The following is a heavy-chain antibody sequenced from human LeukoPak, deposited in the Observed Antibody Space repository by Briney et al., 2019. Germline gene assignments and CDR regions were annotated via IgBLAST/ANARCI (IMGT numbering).Heavy chain of an antibody. D-gene: IGHD3-9*01. V-gene: IGHV1-8*01. J-gene: IGHJ3*02. CDR1: VYTFTSYD. Sequence: ASVKVSCKASVYTFTSYDINWVRQATGQGLEWMGWMNPNSGNTGYAQKFQGRVTMTRNTSISTAYMELSSLRSEDTAVYYCARYRGRRYDILTGPYTDIWGQGTMVTVSS. CDR3: ARYRGRRYDILTGPYTDI. CDR2: MNPNSGNT.